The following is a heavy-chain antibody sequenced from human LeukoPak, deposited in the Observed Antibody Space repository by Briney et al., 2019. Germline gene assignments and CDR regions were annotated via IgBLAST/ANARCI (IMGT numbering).Heavy chain of an antibody. Sequence: ASVKVSCKAPGNTFTAYYLHWVRQALGQRPEWVWWIKANSGGSDSAQKFQGGVSLTWDTSISTVYMELSSLRSDGTAVYYSARKTSEDQLFDYWGQGTLVTVSS. CDR2: IKANSGGS. J-gene: IGHJ4*02. CDR3: ARKTSEDQLFDY. V-gene: IGHV1-2*02. D-gene: IGHD2-15*01. CDR1: GNTFTAYY.